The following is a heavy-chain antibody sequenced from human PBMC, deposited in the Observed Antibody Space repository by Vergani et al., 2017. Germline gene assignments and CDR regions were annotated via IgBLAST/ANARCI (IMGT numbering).Heavy chain of an antibody. D-gene: IGHD6-13*01. CDR2: IKSKTDGGTT. CDR3: TTVRSSSWYKTNWYFDL. V-gene: IGHV3-15*01. J-gene: IGHJ2*01. Sequence: VQLVESGGGVVQPGRSLRLSCAASGFSFSSFGFHWVRQAPGKGLEWVGRIKSKTDGGTTDYAAPVKGRFTISRDDSKNTLYLQMNSLKTEDTAVYYCTTVRSSSWYKTNWYFDLWGRGTLVTVSS. CDR1: GFSFSSFG.